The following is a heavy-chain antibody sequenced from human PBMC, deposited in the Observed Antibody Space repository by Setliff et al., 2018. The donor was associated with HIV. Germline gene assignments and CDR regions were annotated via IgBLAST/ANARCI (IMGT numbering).Heavy chain of an antibody. Sequence: VKVSCKASGGTFSRSVFSWVRQAPGQGLEWMGRFIPMFGATKNAQRFQGRVTITADRSTSTVHMELRSLRSEDTAVYYCARELKGVYDSWSSSDPPYYFDNWGQGTLVTVSS. CDR1: GGTFSRSV. V-gene: IGHV1-69*06. CDR3: ARELKGVYDSWSSSDPPYYFDN. D-gene: IGHD3-3*01. CDR2: FIPMFGAT. J-gene: IGHJ4*02.